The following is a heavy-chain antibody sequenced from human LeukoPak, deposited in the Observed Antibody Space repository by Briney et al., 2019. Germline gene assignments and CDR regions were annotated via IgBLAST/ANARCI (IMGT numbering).Heavy chain of an antibody. J-gene: IGHJ6*03. D-gene: IGHD2-8*01. CDR1: GYTFTNNG. V-gene: IGHV7-4-1*02. CDR3: SRGIGIGTVLMVHGNMDV. CDR2: INTDTGHH. Sequence: ASVKVSCKASGYTFTNNGVYWVRQAPGQGLEWMGWINTDTGHHTYAQGFTGRFLFSLDTSVSTAYLQISSLKAEDTAVYYCSRGIGIGTVLMVHGNMDVWGKGTTVTVSS.